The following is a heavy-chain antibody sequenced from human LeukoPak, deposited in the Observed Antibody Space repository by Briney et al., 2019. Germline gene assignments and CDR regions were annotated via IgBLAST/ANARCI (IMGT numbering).Heavy chain of an antibody. CDR3: AKEKGSGSYYNDQYGMDV. CDR1: EFTISIYG. D-gene: IGHD3-10*01. J-gene: IGHJ6*01. Sequence: PGGTLRLSCAASEFTISIYGMHWVRQAPGKGLEWVAVISFDGGNKVYADTVKGRVTISRDNSKNTLTLQMNSLRAEDTAVYYCAKEKGSGSYYNDQYGMDVWGQGTTVTVSS. CDR2: ISFDGGNK. V-gene: IGHV3-30*18.